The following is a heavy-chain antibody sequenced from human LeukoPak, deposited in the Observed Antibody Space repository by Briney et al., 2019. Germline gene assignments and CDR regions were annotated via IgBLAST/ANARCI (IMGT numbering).Heavy chain of an antibody. Sequence: GESLKISCKGSGYSFDDNWIGWVRQMPGKGLEWMGIIYPGDSDTKYSPSFEGQVTISADSSISAAFLQWYSLRASDTAMYYCARGYYDFWSGSYTGSLFFDYCGQRNMVTDSS. V-gene: IGHV5-51*01. CDR2: IYPGDSDT. J-gene: IGHJ4*02. CDR3: ARGYYDFWSGSYTGSLFFDY. D-gene: IGHD3-3*01. CDR1: GYSFDDNW.